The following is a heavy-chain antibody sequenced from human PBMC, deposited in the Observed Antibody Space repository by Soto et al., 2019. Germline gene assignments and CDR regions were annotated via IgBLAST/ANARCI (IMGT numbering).Heavy chain of an antibody. CDR1: GGSVSSGSYY. CDR2: IYYSGST. J-gene: IGHJ6*02. D-gene: IGHD1-26*01. Sequence: SETLSLTCTVSGGSVSSGSYYWSWIRQPPGKGLEWIGYIYYSGSTNYNPSLKSRVTISVDTSKNQFSLKLSSVTAADTAVYYCARVMGATNKSAYYYGMDVWGQGTTVTVSS. CDR3: ARVMGATNKSAYYYGMDV. V-gene: IGHV4-61*01.